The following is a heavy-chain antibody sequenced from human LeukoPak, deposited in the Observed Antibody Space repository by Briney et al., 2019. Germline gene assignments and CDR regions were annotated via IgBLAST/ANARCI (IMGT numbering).Heavy chain of an antibody. Sequence: GGSLRLSCAASGFTFSDYSMKWVRQAPGKGLEWVSSISTSSSTIYYTDSVKGRFTISRDNAKNSLYLQMNSLRDEDTAVYYCASSYGSGRGYWGQGTLVIVSS. J-gene: IGHJ4*02. CDR3: ASSYGSGRGY. V-gene: IGHV3-48*02. D-gene: IGHD3-10*01. CDR2: ISTSSSTI. CDR1: GFTFSDYS.